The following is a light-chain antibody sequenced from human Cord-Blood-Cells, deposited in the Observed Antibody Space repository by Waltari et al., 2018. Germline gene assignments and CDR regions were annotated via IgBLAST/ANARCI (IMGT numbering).Light chain of an antibody. J-gene: IGKJ2*03. CDR3: QQYYSTPYS. Sequence: DIVLSQSPDSLAVPLGEWANITCKSGRSVLYSSNNKNYLAWYQQKPGQPPKLLIYWASTRESGVPDRFSGSGSGTDFTLTISSLQAEDVAVYYCQQYYSTPYSFGQGTKLEIK. CDR2: WAS. V-gene: IGKV4-1*01. CDR1: RSVLYSSNNKNY.